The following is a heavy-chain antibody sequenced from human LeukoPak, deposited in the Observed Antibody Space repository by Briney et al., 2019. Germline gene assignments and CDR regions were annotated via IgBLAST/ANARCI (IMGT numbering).Heavy chain of an antibody. CDR3: TRDHCRGDNCPSFDY. CDR1: GYTFTSFG. CDR2: IGAYNGDT. D-gene: IGHD2-15*01. V-gene: IGHV1-18*04. Sequence: GASVKVSCKPSGYTFTSFGISWVRQPPGQGLEWMGWIGAYNGDTNYAQKFRGRVTMTTDTSTSTAYMDLRSLRSDDTAVYYCTRDHCRGDNCPSFDYWGQGTLVTVSS. J-gene: IGHJ4*02.